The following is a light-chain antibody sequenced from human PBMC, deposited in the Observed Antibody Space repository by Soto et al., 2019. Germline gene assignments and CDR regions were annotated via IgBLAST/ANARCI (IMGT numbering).Light chain of an antibody. CDR3: QQYGSSPRGGT. Sequence: EIVLTQSPGTLSLSPGERATLSCRASQSVSSSYLAWYQQKPGQAPRLLIYGASSRATGIPDRFSGSESGTDFTLTISRLEPEDFAVYYCQQYGSSPRGGTFGQGTKVDIK. V-gene: IGKV3-20*01. CDR2: GAS. J-gene: IGKJ1*01. CDR1: QSVSSSY.